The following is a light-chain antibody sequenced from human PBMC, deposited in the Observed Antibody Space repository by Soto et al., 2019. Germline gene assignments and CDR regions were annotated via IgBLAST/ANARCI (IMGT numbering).Light chain of an antibody. CDR3: AAWDDTFNGLYV. V-gene: IGLV1-44*01. Sequence: QSVLTQPPSASGTPGQRVTFSCSGSSSSIGTATVNWYQQLPGTAPKLLIFNNNQRPSGVPDRFSGSKSGTSASLAISGLQSEDEADYYCAAWDDTFNGLYVFGTGTKVTVL. J-gene: IGLJ1*01. CDR1: SSSIGTAT. CDR2: NNN.